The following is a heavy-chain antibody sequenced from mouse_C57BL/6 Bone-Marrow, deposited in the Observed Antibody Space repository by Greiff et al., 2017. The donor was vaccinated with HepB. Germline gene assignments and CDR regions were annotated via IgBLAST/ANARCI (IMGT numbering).Heavy chain of an antibody. CDR1: GYTFTDYN. V-gene: IGHV1-22*01. J-gene: IGHJ4*01. CDR2: INPNNGGT. D-gene: IGHD1-1*01. Sequence: VQLQQSGPELVKPGASVKMSCKASGYTFTDYNMHWVKQSHGKSLEWIGYINPNNGGTSYNQKFKGKATLTVNKSSSTAYMQLRSLTSEGSAVYYCAGEASYYCGRGYYAMDYWGQGTSVTVSS. CDR3: AGEASYYCGRGYYAMDY.